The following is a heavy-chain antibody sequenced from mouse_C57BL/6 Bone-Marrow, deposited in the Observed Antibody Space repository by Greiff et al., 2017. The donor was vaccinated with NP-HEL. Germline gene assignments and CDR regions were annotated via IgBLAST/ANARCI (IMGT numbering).Heavy chain of an antibody. D-gene: IGHD1-1*01. CDR3: ARYTSTGEFFP. CDR1: GYTFTSYG. J-gene: IGHJ3*01. V-gene: IGHV1-81*01. CDR2: IYPRSGNT. Sequence: VKLMESGAELARPGASVKLSCKASGYTFTSYGISWVKQRTGQGLEWIGEIYPRSGNTYYNEKFKGKATLTADKSSSTAYMELRSLTSEDSAVYFCARYTSTGEFFPWGQGTLVTVSA.